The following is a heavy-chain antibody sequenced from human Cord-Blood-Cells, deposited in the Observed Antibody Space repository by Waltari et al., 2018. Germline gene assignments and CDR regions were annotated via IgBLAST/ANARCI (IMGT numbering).Heavy chain of an antibody. CDR2: IYYSGST. CDR1: GGSLSSSSYY. V-gene: IGHV4-39*01. Sequence: QLQLQESGPGLVKPSETLSLTCTVSGGSLSSSSYYRGLIRQPPGKGLEWIGSIYYSGSTNYNPSLKSRVTISVDTSKTQFSLKLSSVTAADTAVYYCARFVPYYYGSGSYFDYWGQGTLVTVSS. CDR3: ARFVPYYYGSGSYFDY. D-gene: IGHD3-10*01. J-gene: IGHJ4*02.